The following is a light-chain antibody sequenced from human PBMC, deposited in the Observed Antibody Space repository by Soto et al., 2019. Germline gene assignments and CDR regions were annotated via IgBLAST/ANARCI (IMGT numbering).Light chain of an antibody. Sequence: QSALTQPPSASGSLGQSVTISCTGTSSDIGAYNYVSWYQQYPGKAPKLMIYEVSKRPSGVPDRFSGSKSGNTASLTVSGLQDEDEADYYCTSYVGSDIWVFGGGTKLTVL. CDR1: SSDIGAYNY. CDR2: EVS. CDR3: TSYVGSDIWV. J-gene: IGLJ3*02. V-gene: IGLV2-8*01.